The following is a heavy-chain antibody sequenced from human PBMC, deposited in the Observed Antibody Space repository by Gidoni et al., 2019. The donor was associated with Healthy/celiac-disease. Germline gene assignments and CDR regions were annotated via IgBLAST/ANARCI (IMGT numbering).Heavy chain of an antibody. V-gene: IGHV3-21*01. J-gene: IGHJ6*02. CDR2: ISSSSSYI. Sequence: EVQLVESGGGLVKPGGSLRLSCAASGFTFSSYSMNWVRQAPGKGLEWVSSISSSSSYIYYADSVKGRFTISRDNAKNSLYLQMNSLRAEDTAVYYCARDRTPNSSGPSSYYYYGMDVWGQGTTVTVSS. D-gene: IGHD6-19*01. CDR1: GFTFSSYS. CDR3: ARDRTPNSSGPSSYYYYGMDV.